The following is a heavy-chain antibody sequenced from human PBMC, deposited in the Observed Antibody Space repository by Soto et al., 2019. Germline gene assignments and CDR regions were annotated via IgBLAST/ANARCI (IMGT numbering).Heavy chain of an antibody. CDR2: IRNKGYGSTA. J-gene: IGHJ4*02. Sequence: SLRLSFTTSGFTFGAYALSWVRQSPGKGPEWVGFIRNKGYGSTAEYAASVRGRFIISRDDSRSIAYLQMNSLTTEDTGVYYCTRVYCGGDCSHLDYWGQGTLVTVSS. V-gene: IGHV3-49*04. D-gene: IGHD2-21*02. CDR1: GFTFGAYA. CDR3: TRVYCGGDCSHLDY.